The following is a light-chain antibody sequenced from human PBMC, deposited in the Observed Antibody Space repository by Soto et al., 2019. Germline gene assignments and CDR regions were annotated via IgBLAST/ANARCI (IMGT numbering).Light chain of an antibody. J-gene: IGLJ3*02. CDR1: SSDVGGYNY. CDR2: DVS. CDR3: SSYTSSSTLLE. Sequence: QPVLTQPASVSGSPGQSITISCTGTSSDVGGYNYVSWYQQHPGKAPKLMIYDVSNRPSGVSNRFSGSKSGNTASLTISGLQAEDEADYYCSSYTSSSTLLEFGGGTKLTVL. V-gene: IGLV2-14*01.